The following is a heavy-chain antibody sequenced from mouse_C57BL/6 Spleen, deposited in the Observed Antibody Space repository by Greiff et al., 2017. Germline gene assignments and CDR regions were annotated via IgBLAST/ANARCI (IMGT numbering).Heavy chain of an antibody. CDR2: IYPRDGST. CDR1: GYTFTDHT. D-gene: IGHD2-4*01. V-gene: IGHV1-78*01. J-gene: IGHJ4*01. CDR3: ARTVRDYDEDYAMDY. Sequence: VQLQQSDAELVKPGASVKISCKVSGYTFTDHTIHWMKQRPEQGLEWIGYIYPRDGSTKYNEKFKGKATLTADESSSTAYMQLNSLTSEDSAVYFCARTVRDYDEDYAMDYWGQGTSVTVAS.